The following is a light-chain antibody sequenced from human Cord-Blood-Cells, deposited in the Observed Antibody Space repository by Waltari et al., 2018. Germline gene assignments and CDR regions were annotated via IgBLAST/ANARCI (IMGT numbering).Light chain of an antibody. J-gene: IGKJ1*01. CDR3: QQYGSSPT. CDR2: GAS. V-gene: IGKV3-20*01. CDR1: QSVSSSY. Sequence: EIVLTQSPGTLSLFPGESATLSCRASQSVSSSYLAWYQQKPVQAPRLLIYGASSRATGIPDRFSGSGSGTDFTLTISRLEPEYFAVYYCQQYGSSPTFGQGTKVEIK.